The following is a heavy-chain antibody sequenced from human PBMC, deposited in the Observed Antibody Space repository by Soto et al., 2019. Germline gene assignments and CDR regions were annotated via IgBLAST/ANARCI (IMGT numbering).Heavy chain of an antibody. V-gene: IGHV5-51*01. D-gene: IGHD2-2*01. CDR2: IYPGDSDT. J-gene: IGHJ6*02. Sequence: GESLKISRKGSGYSFTSYWIGWVRQIPGKVLEWMGIIYPGDSDTRYSPSFQGQVTISADKSISTAYLQWSSLKASDTAMYYCARGDILVVPAARDYYYYGMDVWGQGTTVTVSS. CDR3: ARGDILVVPAARDYYYYGMDV. CDR1: GYSFTSYW.